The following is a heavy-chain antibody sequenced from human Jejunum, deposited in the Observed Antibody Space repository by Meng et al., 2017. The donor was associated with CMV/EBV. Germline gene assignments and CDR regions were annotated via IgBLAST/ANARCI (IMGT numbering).Heavy chain of an antibody. CDR1: GGXVSRYA. Sequence: QVQLXXSGSEXXKPGSSVKXSCKASGGXVSRYAXSWVRQGPGQGPEXGGGSIXXLAXAHHAXEFQDXXXITVXXXTGTVXMELXXLXXXDTXXYYCXXXXPYSTGWSYFGYWGQGSLVTVSS. CDR3: XXXXPYSTGWSYFGY. J-gene: IGHJ4*02. V-gene: IGHV1-69*10. D-gene: IGHD6-19*01. CDR2: SIXXLAXA.